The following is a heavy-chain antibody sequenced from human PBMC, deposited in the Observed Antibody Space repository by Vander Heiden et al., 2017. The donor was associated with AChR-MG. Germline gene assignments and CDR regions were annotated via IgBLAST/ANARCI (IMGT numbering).Heavy chain of an antibody. CDR3: ARGLLYCSGGSCWVY. CDR2: MNPNSGNT. D-gene: IGHD2-15*01. J-gene: IGHJ4*02. Sequence: QVQLVQSGAEVKKPGASVKVSCKASGYTFPGYDSNWVRQATGQGLEWMGWMNPNSGNTGYAQKFQGRVTMTRNTAISTAYMELSSLRSEETAVYYCARGLLYCSGGSCWVYWGQGTLVTVSS. CDR1: GYTFPGYD. V-gene: IGHV1-8*01.